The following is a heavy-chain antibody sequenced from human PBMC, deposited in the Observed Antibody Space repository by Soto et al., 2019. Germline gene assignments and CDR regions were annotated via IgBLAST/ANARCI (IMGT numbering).Heavy chain of an antibody. D-gene: IGHD6-13*01. CDR1: GYSFTSYW. J-gene: IGHJ6*02. CDR2: IYPGDSDT. Sequence: PGESLKISCKGSGYSFTSYWIGWVRQMPGKGLEWMGIIYPGDSDTRYSPSFQGQVTISADKSISTAYLQWSSLRASDTAIYYCARTAAAGKYYYGVDVWGQGTTVTVSS. V-gene: IGHV5-51*01. CDR3: ARTAAAGKYYYGVDV.